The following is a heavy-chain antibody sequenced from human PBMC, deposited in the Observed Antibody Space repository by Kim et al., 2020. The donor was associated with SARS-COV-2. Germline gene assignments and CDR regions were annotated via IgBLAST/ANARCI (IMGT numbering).Heavy chain of an antibody. CDR1: GGSVSSGSYY. J-gene: IGHJ6*02. CDR3: ARVRAAGGYYYGMDV. CDR2: IYYSGST. Sequence: SETLSLTCTVSGGSVSSGSYYWSWIRQPPGKGLEWIGYIYYSGSTNYNPSLKSRVTISVDTSKNQFSLKLSSVTAADTAVYYCARVRAAGGYYYGMDVWGQGTTVTVSS. D-gene: IGHD6-13*01. V-gene: IGHV4-61*01.